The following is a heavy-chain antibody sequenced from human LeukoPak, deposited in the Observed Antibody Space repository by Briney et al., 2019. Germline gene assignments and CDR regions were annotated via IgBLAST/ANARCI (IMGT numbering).Heavy chain of an antibody. D-gene: IGHD2-2*02. Sequence: VASVKVSCKASGYTFTSYDSNWVRQATGQGLEWMGWMNHSGGNTGYAQKFQGRVIITRNTSISTAYMELSILRSEDTAVYYCARGRNDIRGYCSSTSCYKGAFDIWGQGTMVTVSS. CDR2: MNHSGGNT. CDR1: GYTFTSYD. CDR3: ARGRNDIRGYCSSTSCYKGAFDI. V-gene: IGHV1-8*03. J-gene: IGHJ3*02.